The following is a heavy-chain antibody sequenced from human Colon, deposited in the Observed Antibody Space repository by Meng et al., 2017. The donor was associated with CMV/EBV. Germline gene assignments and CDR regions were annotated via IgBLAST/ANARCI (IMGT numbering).Heavy chain of an antibody. CDR3: ARDSDGSGTFSYWFDP. J-gene: IGHJ5*02. CDR2: IFPTGSA. Sequence: LPLEPCLGLGKPSGTPSLTCTVPVGYLNDFYCNWIRQPFGKGLEWIGPIFPTGSAYYNSSLNSRVTMSVDTSKNQFSLNLTSVTAADTAVYYCARDSDGSGTFSYWFDPWGQGTLVTVSS. CDR1: VGYLNDFY. V-gene: IGHV4-4*07. D-gene: IGHD3-10*01.